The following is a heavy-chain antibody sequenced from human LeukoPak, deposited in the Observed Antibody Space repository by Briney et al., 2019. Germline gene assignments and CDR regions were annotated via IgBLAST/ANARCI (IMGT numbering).Heavy chain of an antibody. CDR1: GFTLRNYW. CDR2: ISGDGSVT. D-gene: IGHD6-6*01. Sequence: TGGSLRLSCTAPGFTLRNYWMHWVRQVPGKRLVWVSRISGDGSVTNYADSVQGRFTISRDNAKNILYLQINSLRSEDTAVYYCARYSSSSGGASYYLDYWGHGTLVTVSS. V-gene: IGHV3-74*01. CDR3: ARYSSSSGGASYYLDY. J-gene: IGHJ4*01.